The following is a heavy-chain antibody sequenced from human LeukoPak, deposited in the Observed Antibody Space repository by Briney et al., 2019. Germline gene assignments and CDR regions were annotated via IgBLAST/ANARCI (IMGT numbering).Heavy chain of an antibody. Sequence: PSETLSLTCTVSGGSISSSPYYWGWIRQPPGKGLEWIGSIYYSGSTYYNPSLESRVTISVDTSKNQFSLKLSSVTAADTAVYYCARDWAADTLRYFDLWGRGTLVTVSS. CDR3: ARDWAADTLRYFDL. CDR1: GGSISSSPYY. D-gene: IGHD6-13*01. V-gene: IGHV4-39*02. J-gene: IGHJ2*01. CDR2: IYYSGST.